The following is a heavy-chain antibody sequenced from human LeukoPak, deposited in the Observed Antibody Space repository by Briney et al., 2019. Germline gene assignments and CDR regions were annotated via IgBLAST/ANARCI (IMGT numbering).Heavy chain of an antibody. J-gene: IGHJ3*02. Sequence: KSGGSLRLSCAASGFTFSSYSMNWVRQAPGKGLEWVSSISSSSSYIYYADSVKGRFTISRDNAKNSLYLQMNSLGAEDTAVYYCARVGCSGGSCYSAAFDIWGQGTMVTVSS. CDR1: GFTFSSYS. D-gene: IGHD2-15*01. CDR3: ARVGCSGGSCYSAAFDI. V-gene: IGHV3-21*01. CDR2: ISSSSSYI.